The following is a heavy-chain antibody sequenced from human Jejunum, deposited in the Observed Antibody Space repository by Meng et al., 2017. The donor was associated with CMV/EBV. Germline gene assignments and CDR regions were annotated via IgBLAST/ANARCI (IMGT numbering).Heavy chain of an antibody. J-gene: IGHJ4*02. D-gene: IGHD1-26*01. CDR2: ISGSSGST. V-gene: IGHV3-23*01. CDR3: AKDEGVGTTSRFDS. Sequence: GFTFRSYAMSWVRQGPGKGLEWVSGISGSSGSTYYADSVKGRFTISRDNSKNTLYLQMNSLRAEDTAVYYCAKDEGVGTTSRFDSWGQGTLVTVSS. CDR1: GFTFRSYA.